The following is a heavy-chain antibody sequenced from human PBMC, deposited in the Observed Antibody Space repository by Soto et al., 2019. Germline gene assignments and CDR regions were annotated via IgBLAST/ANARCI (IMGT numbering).Heavy chain of an antibody. Sequence: EVQLLESGGGLVQPGGSLRLSCAASGFTFSSYAMSWVRQAPGKGLEWVSAISGSGGSTYYADSVKGRFTFSRDNSKNTLYLQMNSLRAEDTAVYYCAKALGSGSYYIYWGQGTLVTVSS. CDR2: ISGSGGST. D-gene: IGHD3-10*01. J-gene: IGHJ4*02. CDR1: GFTFSSYA. CDR3: AKALGSGSYYIY. V-gene: IGHV3-23*01.